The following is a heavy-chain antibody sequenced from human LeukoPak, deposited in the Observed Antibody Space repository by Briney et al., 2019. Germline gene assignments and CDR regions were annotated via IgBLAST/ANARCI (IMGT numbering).Heavy chain of an antibody. D-gene: IGHD1-7*01. J-gene: IGHJ4*02. Sequence: PAGSLRLSCAASGFNFNTYSMNWVRQAPGKGLEWVSGIRSSGDDIYYADSVKSRFIISRDNANNTLFLQMSSLRAEDTALYYCVRENWNYVRGPRPMAAYDYWGQGTLVTVSS. CDR3: VRENWNYVRGPRPMAAYDY. CDR2: IRSSGDDI. CDR1: GFNFNTYS. V-gene: IGHV3-21*06.